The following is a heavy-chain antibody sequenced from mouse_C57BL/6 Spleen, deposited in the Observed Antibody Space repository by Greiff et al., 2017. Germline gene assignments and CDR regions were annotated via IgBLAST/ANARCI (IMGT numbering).Heavy chain of an antibody. CDR3: ARLTYYGSFAY. Sequence: EVKLVESGGGLVTPGGSLTLSCAASGFTFSSYTLSWVRQTPEKRLEWVATISGGGGNTYYPDSVKGRFTISRDNAKNTLYLQMSSLRSEDTALYYCARLTYYGSFAYWGQGTLVTVSA. CDR2: ISGGGGNT. V-gene: IGHV5-9*01. CDR1: GFTFSSYT. J-gene: IGHJ3*01. D-gene: IGHD1-1*01.